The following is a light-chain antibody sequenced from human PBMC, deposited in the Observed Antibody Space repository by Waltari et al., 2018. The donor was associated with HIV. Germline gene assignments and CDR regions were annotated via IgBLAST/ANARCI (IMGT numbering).Light chain of an antibody. CDR1: QSVRGN. V-gene: IGKV3-15*01. J-gene: IGKJ1*01. CDR2: GAS. CDR3: QQYNVWPPWT. Sequence: EIVMTQSPATLSASPGERATLSFRASQSVRGNLAWYQQKPGQAPRLLIYGASTRATGIPARFSGSGSGTEFTLSISSLQSEDFAVYYCQQYNVWPPWTFGQGTEVEIK.